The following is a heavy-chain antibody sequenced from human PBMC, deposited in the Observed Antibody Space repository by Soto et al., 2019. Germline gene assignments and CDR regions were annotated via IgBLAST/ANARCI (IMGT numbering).Heavy chain of an antibody. Sequence: GGSLRLSCAASGFTFSSYDMHWVRQATGKGLEWVSAIGTAGDTYYPGSVKGRFTISRENAKNSLYLQMNSLRAEDTAVYYCARDSPRNWNHCYGIDVWGQGTTVTVSS. V-gene: IGHV3-13*01. J-gene: IGHJ6*02. CDR3: ARDSPRNWNHCYGIDV. D-gene: IGHD1-20*01. CDR2: IGTAGDT. CDR1: GFTFSSYD.